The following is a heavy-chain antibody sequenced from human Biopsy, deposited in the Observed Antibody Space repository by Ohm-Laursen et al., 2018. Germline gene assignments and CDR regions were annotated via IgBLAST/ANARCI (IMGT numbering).Heavy chain of an antibody. CDR1: EFSFIRYD. J-gene: IGHJ5*02. CDR3: ARGSPRRVSIFEASIYWFDT. CDR2: ISPSGGGT. Sequence: ALVKVSCKGSEFSFIRYDMHWARQAPGRGLEWMGIISPSGGGTMDTQKFQDRLTMTRDTSTSTVHMELKSLRSEDTAVYYCARGSPRRVSIFEASIYWFDTWGQGTLVTVSS. V-gene: IGHV1-46*01. D-gene: IGHD6-6*01.